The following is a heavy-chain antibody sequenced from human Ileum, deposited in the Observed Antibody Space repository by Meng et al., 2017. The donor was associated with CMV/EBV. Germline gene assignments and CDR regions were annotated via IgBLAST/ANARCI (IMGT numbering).Heavy chain of an antibody. J-gene: IGHJ4*02. Sequence: KTSGYTFTSNNMIWVRQAPGKGPEWMGWIDTNAGNPTYAQGFTGRFVFSLDTSVNTAYLQISSLKAEDTAVYYCARDGLSGRYFDYWGQGTLVTVSS. D-gene: IGHD1-26*01. CDR3: ARDGLSGRYFDY. CDR1: GYTFTSNN. CDR2: IDTNAGNP. V-gene: IGHV7-4-1*02.